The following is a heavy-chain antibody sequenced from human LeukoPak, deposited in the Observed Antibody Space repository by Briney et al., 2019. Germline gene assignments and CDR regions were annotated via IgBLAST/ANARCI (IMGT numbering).Heavy chain of an antibody. Sequence: SETLSLTCTVSGGSISSGGYYWSWIRQHPGKGLEWIGYIYYSGSTYYNPSLKSRVTISVDTSKNQFSLKLSSVTAADTAVYYCARDQTIFGVVTYWYGMDVWGQGTTVTVSS. J-gene: IGHJ6*02. CDR2: IYYSGST. CDR1: GGSISSGGYY. CDR3: ARDQTIFGVVTYWYGMDV. D-gene: IGHD3-3*01. V-gene: IGHV4-31*03.